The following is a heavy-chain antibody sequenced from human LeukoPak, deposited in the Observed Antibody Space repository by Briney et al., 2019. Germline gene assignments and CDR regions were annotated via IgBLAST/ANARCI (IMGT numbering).Heavy chain of an antibody. V-gene: IGHV4-59*01. J-gene: IGHJ4*02. CDR1: GGSISSYY. D-gene: IGHD3-9*01. CDR3: ARVRYFDWIYSYYFDY. CDR2: IYYSGST. Sequence: SGTLSLTCTVSGGSISSYYWSWIRQPPGKGLEWIGYIYYSGSTNYNPSLKSRVTISVDTSKNQFSLKLSSVTAADTAVYYCARVRYFDWIYSYYFDYWGQGTLVTVSS.